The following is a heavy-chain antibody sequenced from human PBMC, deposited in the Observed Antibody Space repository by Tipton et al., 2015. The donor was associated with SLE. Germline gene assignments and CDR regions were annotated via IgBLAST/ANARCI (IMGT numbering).Heavy chain of an antibody. D-gene: IGHD6-13*01. Sequence: TLSLTCAVYGGSFSGYYWSWIRQSPGKGLEWIGEINHSGSTNYNPSLKSRVTISVDTSKKQFSPKVSSVTAADTAVYYCARAQRLVRWFDPWGQGTLVTVSS. CDR1: GGSFSGYY. CDR2: INHSGST. CDR3: ARAQRLVRWFDP. J-gene: IGHJ5*02. V-gene: IGHV4-34*01.